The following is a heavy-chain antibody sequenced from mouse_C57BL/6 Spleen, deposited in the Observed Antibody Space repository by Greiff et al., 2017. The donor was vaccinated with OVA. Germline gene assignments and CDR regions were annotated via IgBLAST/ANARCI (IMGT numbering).Heavy chain of an antibody. Sequence: EVQLQQSGAELVRPGASVKLSCTASGFNIKDDYMHWVKQRPEQGLEWIGWIDPENGDTEYASKFQGKATITADTSSNTAYLQLSSLTSEDSAFYYCARNWDWYFDVWGTGTTVTVSS. V-gene: IGHV14-4*01. CDR2: IDPENGDT. CDR3: ARNWDWYFDV. D-gene: IGHD4-1*01. J-gene: IGHJ1*03. CDR1: GFNIKDDY.